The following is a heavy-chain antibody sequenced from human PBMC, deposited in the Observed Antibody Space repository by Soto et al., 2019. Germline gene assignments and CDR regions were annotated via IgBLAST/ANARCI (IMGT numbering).Heavy chain of an antibody. D-gene: IGHD7-27*01. J-gene: IGHJ5*02. CDR1: GYTFTSYD. CDR2: MNPNSGNT. CDR3: ARVPRPGWFDP. Sequence: QVQLVQSGAEVKKPGASVKVSCKASGYTFTSYDINWVRQATGQGLEWMGWMNPNSGNTGYAQKFQGRVTMTTDTSTSTAYMELRSLRSDDTAVYYCARVPRPGWFDPWGQGTLVTVSS. V-gene: IGHV1-8*01.